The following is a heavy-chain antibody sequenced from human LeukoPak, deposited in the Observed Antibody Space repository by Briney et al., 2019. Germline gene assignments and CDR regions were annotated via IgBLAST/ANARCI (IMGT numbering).Heavy chain of an antibody. CDR2: INNDGSHT. V-gene: IGHV3-74*01. D-gene: IGHD3-22*01. J-gene: IGHJ4*02. CDR3: ARENSGHYDY. CDR1: GFTFGSYW. Sequence: GGSLRLSCVASGFTFGSYWMHWVRQAPGKGLVWVSHINNDGSHTTYADSVKGRFTISRDNAKNTLYLQMNSLRAEDTAVYYCARENSGHYDYWGQGTLVTVSS.